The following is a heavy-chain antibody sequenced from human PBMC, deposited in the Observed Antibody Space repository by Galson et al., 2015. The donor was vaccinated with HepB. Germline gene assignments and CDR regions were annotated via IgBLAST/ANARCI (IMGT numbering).Heavy chain of an antibody. J-gene: IGHJ6*02. CDR2: ISSSSSYI. V-gene: IGHV3-21*01. Sequence: SLRLSCAASGFTFSSYSMNWVRQAPGKGLEWVSSISSSSSYIYYADSVKGRFTISRDNAKNSLYLQMNSLRAEDTAVYYCARSRMQWRKLPGYYYYYYGMDVWGQGTTVTVSS. CDR1: GFTFSSYS. D-gene: IGHD6-19*01. CDR3: ARSRMQWRKLPGYYYYYYGMDV.